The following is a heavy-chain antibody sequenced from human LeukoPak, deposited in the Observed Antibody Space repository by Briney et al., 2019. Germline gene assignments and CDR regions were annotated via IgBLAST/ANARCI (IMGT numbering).Heavy chain of an antibody. CDR2: ISYDGSNK. D-gene: IGHD3-16*02. CDR3: AREGRLGELSPMDY. Sequence: GGSLRLSCAASGFTLSSYAMHWVRQAPGKGLEWVAVISYDGSNKYYADSVKGRFTISRDNSKNTLYLQMNSLRAEDTAVYYCAREGRLGELSPMDYWGQGTLVTVSS. V-gene: IGHV3-30-3*01. J-gene: IGHJ4*02. CDR1: GFTLSSYA.